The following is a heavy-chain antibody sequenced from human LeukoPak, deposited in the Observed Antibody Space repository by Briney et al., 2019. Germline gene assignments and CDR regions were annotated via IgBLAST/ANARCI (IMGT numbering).Heavy chain of an antibody. J-gene: IGHJ6*02. Sequence: SETLSLTCTVSGGSISTHYWGWIRQPPGKGLEWIGYIYHTGSPTNYNPSLKSRVTISVDTSKNLFSLKLNSVTAADTAMYYSTRGFAVAGTHYYYFYAMDVWGHGTTVTVSS. CDR1: GGSISTHY. CDR2: IYHTGSPT. CDR3: TRGFAVAGTHYYYFYAMDV. V-gene: IGHV4-59*11. D-gene: IGHD6-19*01.